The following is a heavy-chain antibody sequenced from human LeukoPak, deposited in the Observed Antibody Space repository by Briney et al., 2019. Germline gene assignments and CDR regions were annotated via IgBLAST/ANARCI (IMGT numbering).Heavy chain of an antibody. Sequence: SETLSLTCAVYGGSFSGYYWSWIRQPPGKGLEWIGEINHSGSTNYNPSLKSRVTMSVDTSKNQFSLKLSSVTAADTAVYYCAADWLFNDYWGQGTLVTVSS. CDR2: INHSGST. D-gene: IGHD3-9*01. CDR1: GGSFSGYY. J-gene: IGHJ4*02. V-gene: IGHV4-34*01. CDR3: AADWLFNDY.